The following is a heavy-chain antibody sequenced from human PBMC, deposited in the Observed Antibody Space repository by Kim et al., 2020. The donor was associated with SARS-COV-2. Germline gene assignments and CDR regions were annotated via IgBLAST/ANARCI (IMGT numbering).Heavy chain of an antibody. V-gene: IGHV3-21*01. CDR3: ARGDIVVVVAATLLGNYYYGMDV. J-gene: IGHJ6*02. Sequence: GGSLRLSCAASGFTFSSYSMNWVRQAPGKGLEWVSSISSSSSYIYYADSVKGRFTISRDNAKNSLYLQMNSLRAEDTAVYYCARGDIVVVVAATLLGNYYYGMDVWGQGTTVTVSS. D-gene: IGHD2-15*01. CDR2: ISSSSSYI. CDR1: GFTFSSYS.